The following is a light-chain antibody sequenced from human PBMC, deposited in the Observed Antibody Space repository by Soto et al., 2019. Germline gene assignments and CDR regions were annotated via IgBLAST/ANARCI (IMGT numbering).Light chain of an antibody. CDR2: DVN. Sequence: QSVLTQPASVSGSPGQSITISCTGTNSDVGSSNSVSWYQHHPGKAPKLIIYDVNSRPSGVSNRFSGSKSGNTASLTISGLQVEDEADYYCSSYTNTRPPCVFGPGTKV. CDR1: NSDVGSSNS. CDR3: SSYTNTRPPCV. J-gene: IGLJ1*01. V-gene: IGLV2-14*03.